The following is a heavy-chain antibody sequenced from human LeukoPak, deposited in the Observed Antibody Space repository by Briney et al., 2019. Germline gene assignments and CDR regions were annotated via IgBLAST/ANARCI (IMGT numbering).Heavy chain of an antibody. J-gene: IGHJ5*02. CDR3: ARGHQYYYGSGSYGGNWFDP. D-gene: IGHD3-10*01. CDR1: GFTFSSYE. Sequence: GGSLRLSCSASGFTFSSYEMNWVRQAPGKGLEWVSYISSSGSTIYYADSVKGRFTISRDNAKNSLYLQMNSLRAEDTAVYYCARGHQYYYGSGSYGGNWFDPWGQGTLATVSS. CDR2: ISSSGSTI. V-gene: IGHV3-48*03.